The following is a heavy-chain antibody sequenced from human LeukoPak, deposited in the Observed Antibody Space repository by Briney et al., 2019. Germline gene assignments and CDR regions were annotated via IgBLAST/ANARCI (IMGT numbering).Heavy chain of an antibody. V-gene: IGHV4-39*02. J-gene: IGHJ3*02. Sequence: PSETLSLTCNVSGASISTGTSYWGWIRQPPGRGLEWIGSIYHSGYTYYNPSLKSRVTISVDTSKNQFSLKLSSLTAADTAVYYCARDHQRGYAFDIWGQGTMVTVSS. CDR1: GASISTGTSY. CDR2: IYHSGYT. D-gene: IGHD3-10*01. CDR3: ARDHQRGYAFDI.